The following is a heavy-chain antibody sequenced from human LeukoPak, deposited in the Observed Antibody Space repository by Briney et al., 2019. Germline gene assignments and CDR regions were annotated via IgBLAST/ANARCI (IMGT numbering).Heavy chain of an antibody. J-gene: IGHJ1*01. Sequence: GASVKVSCKASGYTFTGYYLHWERQAPGQGLEWMGWIHPASGGTNYAQKFQGRVTMTRDTSVSTAYMELSSLRSDDTAVYYCARLAAVPGWGQGTLVIVSS. CDR3: ARLAAVPG. CDR2: IHPASGGT. CDR1: GYTFTGYY. V-gene: IGHV1-2*02. D-gene: IGHD6-19*01.